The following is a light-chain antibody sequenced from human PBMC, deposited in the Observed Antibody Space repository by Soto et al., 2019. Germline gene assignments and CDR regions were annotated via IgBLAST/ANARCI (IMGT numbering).Light chain of an antibody. V-gene: IGKV3-20*01. CDR1: QSVSSSY. CDR2: GAS. J-gene: IGKJ1*01. CDR3: QQYGSSPVT. Sequence: EVVLTHSPGTLSLSPWERATLSCRSSQSVSSSYLAWYQQKPGQAPRLLLYGASSRATGIPDRFSGSGSGTDFTLTISRLEPEDFAVYYCQQYGSSPVTFGQGTKVDIK.